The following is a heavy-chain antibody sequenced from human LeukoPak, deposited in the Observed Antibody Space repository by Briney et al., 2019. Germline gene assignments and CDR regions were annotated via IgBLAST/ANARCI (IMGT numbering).Heavy chain of an antibody. D-gene: IGHD6-19*01. CDR2: IKSDGSRT. CDR3: ARRGAVADAFDI. CDR1: GYTFSSYW. Sequence: GGSLRLSCAASGYTFSSYWMHWVRQAPGKGLVWVSRIKSDGSRTSYADSVKGRFTISRDNAKNTLYLQMNSLRAEDTAVYYCARRGAVADAFDIWGQGTMVTVSS. V-gene: IGHV3-74*01. J-gene: IGHJ3*02.